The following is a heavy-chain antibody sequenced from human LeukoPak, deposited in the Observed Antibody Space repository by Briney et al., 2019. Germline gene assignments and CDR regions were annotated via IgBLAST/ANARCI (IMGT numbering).Heavy chain of an antibody. D-gene: IGHD6-13*01. CDR2: ISGSGGST. CDR3: AKAKWYSRVVDY. CDR1: GFTFSSYA. Sequence: GSLRLSCAASGFTFSSYAMSWVRQAPGKGLEWVSAISGSGGSTYYADSAKGRFTISRDNSKNTLYLQMNSLRAEDTAVYYCAKAKWYSRVVDYWGQGTLVTVSS. V-gene: IGHV3-23*01. J-gene: IGHJ4*02.